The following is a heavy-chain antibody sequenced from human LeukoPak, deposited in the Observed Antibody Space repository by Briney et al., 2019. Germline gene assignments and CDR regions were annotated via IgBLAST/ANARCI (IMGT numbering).Heavy chain of an antibody. J-gene: IGHJ4*02. V-gene: IGHV3-21*01. CDR1: GFTSSSYS. CDR2: ISSSSSYI. D-gene: IGHD6-19*01. Sequence: GGSLRPSCAASGFTSSSYSMNWVRQAPGKGLEWVSSISSSSSYIYYADSVKGRFTISRDNAKNSLYLQMNSLRAEDTAVYYCARGSIAVAGTEDYWSQGTLVTVSS. CDR3: ARGSIAVAGTEDY.